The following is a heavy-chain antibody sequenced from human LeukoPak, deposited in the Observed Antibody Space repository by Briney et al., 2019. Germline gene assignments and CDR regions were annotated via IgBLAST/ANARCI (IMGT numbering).Heavy chain of an antibody. CDR2: MNPNSGNT. J-gene: IGHJ3*02. D-gene: IGHD1-26*01. V-gene: IGHV1-8*01. CDR3: AREWELRPQGAFDI. CDR1: GYTFTSYD. Sequence: ASVKVSCKASGYTFTSYDINWVRQATGQGLEWMGWMNPNSGNTGYAQKFQGRVTTTRNTSISTAYMELSSLRSEDTAVYYCAREWELRPQGAFDIWGQGTVVTVSS.